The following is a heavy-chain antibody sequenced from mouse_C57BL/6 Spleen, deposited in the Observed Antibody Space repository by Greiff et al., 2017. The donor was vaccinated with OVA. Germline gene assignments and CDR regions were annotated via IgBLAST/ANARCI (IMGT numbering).Heavy chain of an antibody. CDR2: IYPRDGST. CDR3: ARWGTTRYFDV. D-gene: IGHD1-1*01. Sequence: VQLQQPGAELVRPGSSVKLSCKASGYTFTSYDINWVKQRPGQGLEWIGRIYPRDGSTKYNEKFKGKATLTVDTSSSTAYMELHSLTSEDSAVYFCARWGTTRYFDVWGTGTTVTVSS. V-gene: IGHV1-85*01. J-gene: IGHJ1*03. CDR1: GYTFTSYD.